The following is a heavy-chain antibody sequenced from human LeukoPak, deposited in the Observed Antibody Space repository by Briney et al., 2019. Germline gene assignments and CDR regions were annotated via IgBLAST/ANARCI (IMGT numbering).Heavy chain of an antibody. CDR2: IKQDGNEE. CDR1: GFTFSSYG. J-gene: IGHJ4*02. Sequence: GGSLRLSCAASGFTFSSYGMHWVRQAPGKGLEWVANIKQDGNEEHYVDSVKGRFTISRDNAKNSLYLQMNSLRAEDTAVYYCAKGRRGFIAVAGTIDYWGQGTLVTVSS. D-gene: IGHD6-19*01. CDR3: AKGRRGFIAVAGTIDY. V-gene: IGHV3-7*03.